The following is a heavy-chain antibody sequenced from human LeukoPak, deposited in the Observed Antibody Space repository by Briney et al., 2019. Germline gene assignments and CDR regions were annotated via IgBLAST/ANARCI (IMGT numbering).Heavy chain of an antibody. D-gene: IGHD4-17*01. V-gene: IGHV3-53*01. Sequence: PGGSLRLSCAASGFTVSSNDMSWVRQAPGKGLECISVIYSGGSTDYADSVKGRLTISRDNSKKTLYLQMNSLRAEDTAVYYCARVVDHDYGDYYLDYWGQGTLVTVSS. J-gene: IGHJ4*02. CDR2: IYSGGST. CDR3: ARVVDHDYGDYYLDY. CDR1: GFTVSSND.